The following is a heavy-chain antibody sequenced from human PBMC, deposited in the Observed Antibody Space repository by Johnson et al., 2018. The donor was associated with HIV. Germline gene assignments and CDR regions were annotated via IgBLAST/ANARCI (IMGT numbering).Heavy chain of an antibody. CDR1: GFTFSSYA. CDR3: AKDGTMTWAFDI. Sequence: EQLVESGGGVVQPGGSLRLSCAASGFTFSSYAMSWVRQAPGKGLEWVSAISGSGGSTYYADSVKGRFTISSDNSKNTLYLQMNSLRAEDTAVYYCAKDGTMTWAFDIWGQGTMVTVSS. J-gene: IGHJ3*02. CDR2: ISGSGGST. V-gene: IGHV3-23*04. D-gene: IGHD1-7*01.